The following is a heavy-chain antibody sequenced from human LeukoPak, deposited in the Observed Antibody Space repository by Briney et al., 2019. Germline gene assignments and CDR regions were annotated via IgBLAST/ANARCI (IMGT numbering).Heavy chain of an antibody. CDR2: INPNSGGT. D-gene: IGHD3-3*01. V-gene: IGHV1-2*02. CDR3: ARGARAILRFLEWLLF. Sequence: ASVKVSCKACGYTFTGYYMHWLRQAPGQGLEWMGWINPNSGGTNYAQKFQGRVTMTRDTSISTAYMELSRLRSDDTAVYYCARGARAILRFLEWLLFWGQGTLVTVSS. CDR1: GYTFTGYY. J-gene: IGHJ4*02.